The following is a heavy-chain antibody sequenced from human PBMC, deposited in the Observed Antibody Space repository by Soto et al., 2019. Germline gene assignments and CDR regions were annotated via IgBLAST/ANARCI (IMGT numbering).Heavy chain of an antibody. Sequence: SETLSLTCAVSGGSISSGCYSWSWIRQPPGKGLEWIAYIYYSGSTNYNPSLKSRVTISVDTSKNQFSLKLSSVTAADTAVYYCARLGYYDSSGYYVGYWGQGTLVT. CDR1: GGSISSGCYS. D-gene: IGHD3-22*01. CDR2: IYYSGST. J-gene: IGHJ4*02. CDR3: ARLGYYDSSGYYVGY. V-gene: IGHV4-61*01.